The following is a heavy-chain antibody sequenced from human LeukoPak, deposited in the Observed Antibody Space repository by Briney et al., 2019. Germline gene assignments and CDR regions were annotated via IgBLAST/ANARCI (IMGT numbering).Heavy chain of an antibody. CDR2: IKQDGGEK. V-gene: IGHV3-7*05. CDR3: ARDESPYCSGGTCTRFDY. D-gene: IGHD2-15*01. Sequence: GGSLRLSCAASGFTFSSYWMSWVRQAPGKGLEWVANIKQDGGEKYYVVSVKGRFTISRDTAKNSLYLQMNSLRAEDTAVYYCARDESPYCSGGTCTRFDYWGQGTLVTVSS. J-gene: IGHJ4*02. CDR1: GFTFSSYW.